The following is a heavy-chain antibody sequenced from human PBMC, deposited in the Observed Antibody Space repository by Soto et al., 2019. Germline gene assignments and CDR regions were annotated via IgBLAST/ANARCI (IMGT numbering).Heavy chain of an antibody. V-gene: IGHV4-59*01. J-gene: IGHJ4*02. Sequence: SETLSLTCTFSGVSISSYYWSWIRQPPGKGLEWIGYIYYSGSTNYNPSLKSRVTISVDTSKNQFSLKLSSVTAADTAVYYCAREAPGAAGTTNFDYWGQGTLVTVSS. CDR1: GVSISSYY. D-gene: IGHD6-13*01. CDR2: IYYSGST. CDR3: AREAPGAAGTTNFDY.